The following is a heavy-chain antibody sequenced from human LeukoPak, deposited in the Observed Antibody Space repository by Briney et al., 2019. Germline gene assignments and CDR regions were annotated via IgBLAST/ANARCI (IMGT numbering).Heavy chain of an antibody. V-gene: IGHV4-34*01. CDR1: GGSFSGYY. D-gene: IGHD3-10*01. CDR3: ARARGRSGTNY. Sequence: KTSETLSLTCAVYGGSFSGYYWSWIRQPPGKGLEWIGEINHSGSTNYNPSLKSRVTISVDTSKNQFSLKLSSVTAADTAVYYCARARGRSGTNYWGQGTLVTVPS. CDR2: INHSGST. J-gene: IGHJ4*02.